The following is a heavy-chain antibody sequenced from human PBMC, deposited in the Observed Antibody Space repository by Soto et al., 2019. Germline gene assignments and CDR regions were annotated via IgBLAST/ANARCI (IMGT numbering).Heavy chain of an antibody. J-gene: IGHJ4*02. D-gene: IGHD3-10*01. CDR1: GGSFSGYY. CDR3: ARLPRAVGEPTHDY. V-gene: IGHV4-34*01. Sequence: QVQLQQWGAGLLKPSETLSLTCAVYGGSFSGYYWSWIRQPPGKGLEWIGEINHSGSTNYNPSLKSRVTISVDTSKNQFSLKLSSVTAADPAVYYCARLPRAVGEPTHDYWGQGTLVTVSS. CDR2: INHSGST.